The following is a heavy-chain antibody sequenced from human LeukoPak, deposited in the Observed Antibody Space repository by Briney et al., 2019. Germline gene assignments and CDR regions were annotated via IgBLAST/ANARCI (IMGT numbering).Heavy chain of an antibody. Sequence: GGSLRLSCAAFGFTFSTYWMTWVRQAPGKGLEWVANINQDGSKINYVDSVKGRFTISRDNAKNSLYLQINSLRAEDTAVYYCARVDDYGDAIDCWGQGTLVTVSS. J-gene: IGHJ4*02. CDR3: ARVDDYGDAIDC. D-gene: IGHD4-17*01. CDR2: INQDGSKI. V-gene: IGHV3-7*01. CDR1: GFTFSTYW.